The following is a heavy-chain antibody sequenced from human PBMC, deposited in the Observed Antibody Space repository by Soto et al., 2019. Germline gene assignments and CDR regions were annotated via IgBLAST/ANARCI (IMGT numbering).Heavy chain of an antibody. CDR1: GFSLSTSGVG. D-gene: IGHD2-15*01. V-gene: IGHV2-5*02. Sequence: QITLKESGPTLVKPTQTLTLTCTFSGFSLSTSGVGVGWIRQPPGKALEWLALIYWDDDKRYSPSLKSRLTITKDTSKNQVVLTMNNMDPVDTATYYCELITVVTAFDYWGQGTLVTVSS. CDR3: ELITVVTAFDY. CDR2: IYWDDDK. J-gene: IGHJ4*02.